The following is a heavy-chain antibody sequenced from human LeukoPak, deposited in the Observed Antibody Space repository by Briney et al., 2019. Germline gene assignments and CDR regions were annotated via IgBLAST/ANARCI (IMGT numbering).Heavy chain of an antibody. Sequence: QTSETLSLTCTVSGYSISSGYYWGWIRQPPGKGLEWIGSIYHSGSTYYNPSLKSRVTISVDKSKNQFSLKLSSVTAADTAVYYCARGYKVDYYYYYMDVWGKGTTVTVSS. J-gene: IGHJ6*03. V-gene: IGHV4-38-2*02. CDR3: ARGYKVDYYYYYMDV. D-gene: IGHD1-1*01. CDR1: GYSISSGYY. CDR2: IYHSGST.